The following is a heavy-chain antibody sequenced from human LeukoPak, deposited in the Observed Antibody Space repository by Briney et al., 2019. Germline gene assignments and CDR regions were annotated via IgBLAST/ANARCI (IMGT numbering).Heavy chain of an antibody. D-gene: IGHD4-17*01. CDR3: ARASHDYGDYSHFDY. CDR1: GGSISSYY. Sequence: SETLSLTCTVSGGSISSYYWSWIWQPPGKGLEWIGYIYYSGSTNYNPSLKSRVTISVDTSKNQFSLRLRSVTAADTAVYYCARASHDYGDYSHFDYWGQGTLVTVSS. J-gene: IGHJ4*02. V-gene: IGHV4-59*01. CDR2: IYYSGST.